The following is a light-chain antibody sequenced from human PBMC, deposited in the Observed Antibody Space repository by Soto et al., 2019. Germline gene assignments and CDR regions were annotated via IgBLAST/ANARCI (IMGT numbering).Light chain of an antibody. Sequence: DIQMTQSPSSLSASVGDRVTITCRASQGIRTDLGWYQQRPGKAPKLLIYAASTLQSGVPSRFGGSGSGTEFTLTISSLQPEDFATYYCQQLNIYPFTFGPGTKVDIK. J-gene: IGKJ3*01. V-gene: IGKV1-17*01. CDR2: AAS. CDR3: QQLNIYPFT. CDR1: QGIRTD.